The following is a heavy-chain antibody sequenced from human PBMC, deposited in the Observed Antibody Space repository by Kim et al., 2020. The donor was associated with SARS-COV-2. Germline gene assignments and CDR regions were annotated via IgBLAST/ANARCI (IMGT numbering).Heavy chain of an antibody. J-gene: IGHJ3*02. CDR2: IIPIFGTS. CDR1: GGTFSSYA. Sequence: SVKVSCKASGGTFSSYAISWVRQAPGEGLEWMGGIIPIFGTSNYAQEFQGRVTITADNSTSTAYLELSSLRSEDTAIYYCAPYYFGSGNKWGGFHIWGQGTLVIVSS. V-gene: IGHV1-69*06. D-gene: IGHD3-10*01. CDR3: APYYFGSGNKWGGFHI.